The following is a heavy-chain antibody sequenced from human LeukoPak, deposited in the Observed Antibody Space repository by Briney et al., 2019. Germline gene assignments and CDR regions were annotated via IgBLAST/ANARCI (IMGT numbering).Heavy chain of an antibody. CDR3: ARAHSSGWPSYYYYYGMDV. D-gene: IGHD6-19*01. V-gene: IGHV3-48*04. Sequence: PGGSLRLSCAASGFTFSSYSMNWVRQAPGKGLEWVSHISSGSGSISYADSVKGRFTISRDNAKNSLYLQMNSLRAEDTAVYYCARAHSSGWPSYYYYYGMDVWGQGTTVTVSS. J-gene: IGHJ6*02. CDR2: ISSGSGSI. CDR1: GFTFSSYS.